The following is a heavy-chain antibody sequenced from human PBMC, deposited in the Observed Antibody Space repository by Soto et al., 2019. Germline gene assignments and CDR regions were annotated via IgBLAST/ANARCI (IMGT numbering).Heavy chain of an antibody. J-gene: IGHJ5*02. V-gene: IGHV1-18*01. CDR2: ISAYNGNT. D-gene: IGHD6-13*01. CDR3: ARDAAGMSNNWFDP. Sequence: GASVKGSCKASGFTLTRYGISWVRQALGQGLEWMGWISAYNGNTNYAQKLQGRVTMTTDTSTSTAYMELRSLRSDDTAVYYCARDAAGMSNNWFDPWGQGTLVTVSS. CDR1: GFTLTRYG.